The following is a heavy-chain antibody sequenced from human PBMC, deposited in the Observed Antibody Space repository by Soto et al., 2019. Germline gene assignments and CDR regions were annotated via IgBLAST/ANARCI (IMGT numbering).Heavy chain of an antibody. CDR1: GYTFTGYN. CDR3: AREGCSGGSCYDTGGYYGMDV. D-gene: IGHD2-15*01. Sequence: ASVKVSFKASGYTFTGYNMHWVRQAPGQGLEWVGWINPNSGGTNYAQKFQGRVTMTRDTSISTAYMELSRLRSDDTAVYYCAREGCSGGSCYDTGGYYGMDVWGQGTTVTVSS. CDR2: INPNSGGT. V-gene: IGHV1-2*02. J-gene: IGHJ6*02.